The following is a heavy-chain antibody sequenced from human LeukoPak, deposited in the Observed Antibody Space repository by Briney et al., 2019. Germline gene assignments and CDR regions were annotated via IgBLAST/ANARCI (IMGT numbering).Heavy chain of an antibody. CDR3: VKSNSRYQPWTLDI. CDR2: IYYSGST. J-gene: IGHJ3*02. Sequence: SETLSLTCTVSGGSISSYYWSWIRQPPGKGLEWIGYIYYSGSTNYNPSLESRVTISVDTSKNQFSLKVNSVTAADTAMYYCVKSNSRYQPWTLDIWGRGTMVTVSS. CDR1: GGSISSYY. D-gene: IGHD2-2*01. V-gene: IGHV4-59*01.